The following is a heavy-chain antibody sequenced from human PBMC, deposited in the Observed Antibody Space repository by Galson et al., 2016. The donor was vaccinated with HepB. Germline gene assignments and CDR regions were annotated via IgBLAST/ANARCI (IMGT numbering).Heavy chain of an antibody. CDR1: GFTFSNAW. V-gene: IGHV3-7*03. J-gene: IGHJ4*02. CDR3: AKIGQRTPHPDY. CDR2: INQDGSDK. D-gene: IGHD2/OR15-2a*01. Sequence: SLRLSCAASGFTFSNAWMSWVRQAPGKGLEWVANINQDGSDKSYVDSMKRRFTISRDNLKNTLYLQMNSLRADDTAVYYCAKIGQRTPHPDYWGQGTLVTVSS.